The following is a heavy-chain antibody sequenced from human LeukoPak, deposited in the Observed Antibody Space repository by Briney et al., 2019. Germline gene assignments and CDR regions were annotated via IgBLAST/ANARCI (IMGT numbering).Heavy chain of an antibody. Sequence: GGSLRLSCAASGFTFSSYWMHWVRQAPGKGLVWVSRINSDGNSASYADSVKGRFTVSRDNAKNPLYLQMNSLRAEDTAVYYCARGGYYFDSWGQGTLVTVSS. CDR2: INSDGNSA. CDR3: ARGGYYFDS. CDR1: GFTFSSYW. V-gene: IGHV3-74*01. D-gene: IGHD3-16*01. J-gene: IGHJ4*02.